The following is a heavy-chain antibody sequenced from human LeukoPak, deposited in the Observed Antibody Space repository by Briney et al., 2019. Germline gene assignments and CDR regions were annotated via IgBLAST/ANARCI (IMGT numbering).Heavy chain of an antibody. CDR2: IWSNGSVK. Sequence: PGGSLRLSCAASGFTFNTHGMNWVRQAPGKGLEWVAAIWSNGSVKHYSDAVKGRFTISRDNSLNTLYLQMDSMRVEDTAIYYCAKDTAVQFLEPAFWGRGTLVSVSS. D-gene: IGHD3-3*01. CDR1: GFTFNTHG. CDR3: AKDTAVQFLEPAF. V-gene: IGHV3-30*02. J-gene: IGHJ4*02.